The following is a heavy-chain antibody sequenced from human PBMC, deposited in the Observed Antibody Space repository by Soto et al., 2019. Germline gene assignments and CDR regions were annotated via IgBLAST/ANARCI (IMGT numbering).Heavy chain of an antibody. CDR3: ARGGGAAAGTLDY. J-gene: IGHJ4*02. CDR1: GGSVSSGSYY. V-gene: IGHV4-61*01. D-gene: IGHD6-13*01. CDR2: IYYSGST. Sequence: PSETLSLTCTVSGGSVSSGSYYWSWIRQPPGKGLEWIGYIYYSGSTNYNPSLKSRVTISVDTSKNQFSLKLSPVTAADTAVYYCARGGGAAAGTLDYWGQGTLVTVSS.